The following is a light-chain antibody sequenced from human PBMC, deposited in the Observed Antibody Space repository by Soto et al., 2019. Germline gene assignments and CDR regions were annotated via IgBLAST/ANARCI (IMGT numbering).Light chain of an antibody. CDR3: GSYTSTSAWV. CDR1: SSDVGGYNS. J-gene: IGLJ2*01. Sequence: QSALTQPASVSGSPGQSITISCTGTSSDVGGYNSVSWFQQHPGKAPQLIIYEVSNRPSGVSNRFSGSKSGNTASLTISGLQADDETDYYCGSYTSTSAWVFGGGTKVTVL. CDR2: EVS. V-gene: IGLV2-14*01.